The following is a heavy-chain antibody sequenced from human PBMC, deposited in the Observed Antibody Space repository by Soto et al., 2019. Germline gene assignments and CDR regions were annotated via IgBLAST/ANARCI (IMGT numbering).Heavy chain of an antibody. Sequence: ASVKVSCKASGYTFTSYGISWVRQAPGQGLEWMGWISAYNGNTNYAQKLQGRVTMTTDTSTSTAYMELRSLRAEDTAVYYCARVVRGVIIGLSYFDYWGQGTLVTVSS. CDR2: ISAYNGNT. CDR3: ARVVRGVIIGLSYFDY. V-gene: IGHV1-18*01. D-gene: IGHD3-10*01. CDR1: GYTFTSYG. J-gene: IGHJ4*02.